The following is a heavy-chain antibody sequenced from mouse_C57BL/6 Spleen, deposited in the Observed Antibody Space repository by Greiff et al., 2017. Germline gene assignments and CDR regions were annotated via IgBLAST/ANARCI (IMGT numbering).Heavy chain of an antibody. V-gene: IGHV5-4*01. D-gene: IGHD1-1*01. CDR2: ISDGGSYT. CDR1: GFTFSSYA. Sequence: DVHLVESGGGLVKPGGSLKLSCAASGFTFSSYAMSWVRQTPEKRLEWVATISDGGSYTNYPDNVKGRFTISRDNAKNNLYLQMSHLKSEDTAMYYCARDYYGSSYWFAYWGQGTLVTVSA. CDR3: ARDYYGSSYWFAY. J-gene: IGHJ3*01.